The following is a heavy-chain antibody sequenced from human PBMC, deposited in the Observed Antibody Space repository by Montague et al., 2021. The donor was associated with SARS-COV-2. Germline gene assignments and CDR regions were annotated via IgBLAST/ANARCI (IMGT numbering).Heavy chain of an antibody. CDR1: GGSISSSSYY. V-gene: IGHV4-39*01. Sequence: SETLSLTCTVSGGSISSSSYYWGWLRQPPGKGLEWIGSIDYSGSTYYNPSLKSRVTISVDTSKNQFSLKLSSVTAADTAVYYCARQVGTMIVVVIIKLRYYFDYWGQGTLVTVSS. J-gene: IGHJ4*02. D-gene: IGHD3-22*01. CDR3: ARQVGTMIVVVIIKLRYYFDY. CDR2: IDYSGST.